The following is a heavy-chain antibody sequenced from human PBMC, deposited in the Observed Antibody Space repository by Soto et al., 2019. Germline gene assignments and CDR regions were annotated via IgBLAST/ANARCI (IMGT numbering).Heavy chain of an antibody. Sequence: SVKVACEVSGGTFSSYAISWVRQAPVQGLEWMGGIIPIFGTANYAQKLQGRVTITADKSTSTAYMELSSLRSEDTAVYYCARGVWSGLGRTYYYGMDVWGQGTTVTVS. CDR3: ARGVWSGLGRTYYYGMDV. J-gene: IGHJ6*02. CDR2: IIPIFGTA. CDR1: GGTFSSYA. V-gene: IGHV1-69*06. D-gene: IGHD3-3*01.